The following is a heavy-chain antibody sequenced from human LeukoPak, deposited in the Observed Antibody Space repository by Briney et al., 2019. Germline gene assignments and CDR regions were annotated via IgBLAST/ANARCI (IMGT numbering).Heavy chain of an antibody. V-gene: IGHV4-34*01. CDR3: ARGRSGSLDY. J-gene: IGHJ4*02. CDR1: GGSLTGYY. CDR2: INYSGYT. D-gene: IGHD1-26*01. Sequence: SETLSLTCAVYGGSLTGYYWSWIRQPPGKGLEWIGEINYSGYTNYNPSLKSRVTLSADTSKSQLSLRLSSVTAADTAVYYCARGRSGSLDYWGQATLVTVSS.